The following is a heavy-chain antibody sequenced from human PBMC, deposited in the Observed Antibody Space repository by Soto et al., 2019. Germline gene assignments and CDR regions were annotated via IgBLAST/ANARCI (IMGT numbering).Heavy chain of an antibody. J-gene: IGHJ5*02. D-gene: IGHD3-9*01. CDR1: GFTFSSYA. Sequence: PGGSLRLSCAASGFTFSSYAMHWVRQAPGKGLEWVAVISYDGSNKYYADSVKGRFTISRDNSKNTLYLQMNSLRAEDTAVYYCARDSEYFDWLPWFDPWGQGTLVTVSS. CDR3: ARDSEYFDWLPWFDP. V-gene: IGHV3-30-3*01. CDR2: ISYDGSNK.